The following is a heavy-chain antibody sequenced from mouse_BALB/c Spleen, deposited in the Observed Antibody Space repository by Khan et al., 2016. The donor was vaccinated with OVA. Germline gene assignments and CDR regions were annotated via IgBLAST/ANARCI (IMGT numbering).Heavy chain of an antibody. Sequence: EVQLVESGPGLVKPSQSLSITCTVTGYSITSDYAWNWIRQFPGNKLEWMGYISYSGNTKYNPSLKSRISITRDTSKNQFFLQLNFVTVEDTATYYCARIQGGDVDYWGQGTTLTVSS. J-gene: IGHJ2*01. CDR1: GYSITSDYA. V-gene: IGHV3-2*02. CDR3: ARIQGGDVDY. CDR2: ISYSGNT. D-gene: IGHD3-2*02.